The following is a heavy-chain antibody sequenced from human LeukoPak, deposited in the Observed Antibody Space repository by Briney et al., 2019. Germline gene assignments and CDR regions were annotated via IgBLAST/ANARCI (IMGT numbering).Heavy chain of an antibody. J-gene: IGHJ4*02. D-gene: IGHD3-3*01. Sequence: GGSLRLSCAASGFTFSRYAMSWVRQAPGKGLEWVSAISGSGGSTYYADSVKGRFTISRDNSKNTLYLQMNSLRAEDTAVYYCAKDLDFYDLWSGYSYYFDYWGQGTLVTVSS. V-gene: IGHV3-23*01. CDR3: AKDLDFYDLWSGYSYYFDY. CDR1: GFTFSRYA. CDR2: ISGSGGST.